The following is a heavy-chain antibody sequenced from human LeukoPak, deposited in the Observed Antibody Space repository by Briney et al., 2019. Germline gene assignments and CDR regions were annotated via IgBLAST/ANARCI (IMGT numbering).Heavy chain of an antibody. CDR3: ARGRYYDSSGYYLPPFDY. J-gene: IGHJ4*02. V-gene: IGHV4-34*01. CDR1: GGSFSGYY. D-gene: IGHD3-22*01. CDR2: INHSGST. Sequence: PSETLSLTCAVYGGSFSGYYWSWIRQPPGKGLEWIGEINHSGSTNYNPSLKSRVTISVDTSKIQFSLKLSSVTAADTAVYYCARGRYYDSSGYYLPPFDYWGQGTLVTVSS.